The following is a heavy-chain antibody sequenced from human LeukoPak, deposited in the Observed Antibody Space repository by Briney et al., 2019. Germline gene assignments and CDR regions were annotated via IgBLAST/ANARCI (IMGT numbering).Heavy chain of an antibody. J-gene: IGHJ4*02. V-gene: IGHV3-7*01. D-gene: IGHD2-2*01. Sequence: GGSLRLSCAASGFTFSSYWISWVRQAPGKGLEWVANIKQDGSEKYYVDSVKGRFTISRDNPKNSLYLQMNSLRAEDTAVYYCARVSPAAKEGYWGQGTLVTASS. CDR1: GFTFSSYW. CDR2: IKQDGSEK. CDR3: ARVSPAAKEGY.